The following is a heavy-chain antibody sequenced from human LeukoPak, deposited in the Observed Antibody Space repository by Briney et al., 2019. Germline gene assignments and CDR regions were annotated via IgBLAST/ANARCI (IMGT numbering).Heavy chain of an antibody. Sequence: PGGSLRLSCAASGFTFSSYAMSWVRQAPGKGMEWVSAISGSGGSTYYADSVKGRFTISRDNSKNTLYLQMNSLRAEDTAVYYCAKSTTVTQRGYFDYWGQGTLVTVSS. J-gene: IGHJ4*02. V-gene: IGHV3-23*01. CDR3: AKSTTVTQRGYFDY. CDR1: GFTFSSYA. CDR2: ISGSGGST. D-gene: IGHD4-17*01.